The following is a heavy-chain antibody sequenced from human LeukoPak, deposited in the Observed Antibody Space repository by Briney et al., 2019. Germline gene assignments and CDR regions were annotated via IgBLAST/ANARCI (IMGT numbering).Heavy chain of an antibody. Sequence: SETLSLTCEVSGGSISRGGYSYSWIRQPPGKGLVWLGYISDTVNTYYNPSLKSRVSISMDTSKNQLSLELRSVTAADTAVYFCARSMYSGTYWGSFHFWGQGTQVTASS. CDR2: ISDTVNT. CDR1: GGSISRGGYS. CDR3: ARSMYSGTYWGSFHF. D-gene: IGHD1-26*01. V-gene: IGHV4-30-4*07. J-gene: IGHJ4*02.